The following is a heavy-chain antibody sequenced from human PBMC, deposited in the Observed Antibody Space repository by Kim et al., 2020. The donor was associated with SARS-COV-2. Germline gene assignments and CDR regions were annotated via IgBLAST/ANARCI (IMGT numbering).Heavy chain of an antibody. J-gene: IGHJ6*03. CDR3: ASLGWGYSSSWFGYYYYMDV. V-gene: IGHV1-8*01. CDR2: MNPNSGNT. CDR1: GYTFTSYD. Sequence: ASVKVSCKASGYTFTSYDINWVRQATGQGLEWMGWMNPNSGNTGYAQKFQGSVTMTRNTSISTAYMELSSLRSEDTAVYYCASLGWGYSSSWFGYYYYMDVWGKGTTVTVSS. D-gene: IGHD6-13*01.